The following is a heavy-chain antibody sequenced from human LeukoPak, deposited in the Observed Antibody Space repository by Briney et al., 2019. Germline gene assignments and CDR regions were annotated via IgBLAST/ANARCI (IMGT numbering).Heavy chain of an antibody. CDR3: ARDSSGGYSYGYYYFDY. CDR2: ISSSSSYI. D-gene: IGHD5-18*01. CDR1: GFTFSSYS. Sequence: GGSLRLSCAASGFTFSSYSMNWVRQAPGKGLEWVSSISSSSSYIYYADSVKGRFTISRDNAKNSLYLQMNSLRAEDTAVYYCARDSSGGYSYGYYYFDYWGQGTLVTVSS. J-gene: IGHJ4*02. V-gene: IGHV3-21*01.